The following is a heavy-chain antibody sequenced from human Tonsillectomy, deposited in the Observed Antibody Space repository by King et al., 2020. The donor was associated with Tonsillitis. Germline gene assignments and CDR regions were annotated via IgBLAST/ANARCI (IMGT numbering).Heavy chain of an antibody. V-gene: IGHV3-48*03. CDR1: GFTFSSYE. J-gene: IGHJ3*02. CDR3: ASGVSPDIVVVVATDAFDI. Sequence: VQLVESGGGLVQPGGSLRLSCAASGFTFSSYEMNWVRQAPGKGLEWVSYISSSGSTIYYADSVKGRFTISRDNAKNSLYLQMNSLGAEDTAVYYFASGVSPDIVVVVATDAFDIWGQGTMVTVSS. CDR2: ISSSGSTI. D-gene: IGHD2-15*01.